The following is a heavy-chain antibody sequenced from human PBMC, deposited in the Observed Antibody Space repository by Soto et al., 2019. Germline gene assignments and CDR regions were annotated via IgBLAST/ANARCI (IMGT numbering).Heavy chain of an antibody. CDR2: ISYDGGSK. D-gene: IGHD3-22*01. CDR1: GFTFSTYG. Sequence: QVQLVESGGGVVQPGKYLRLSCAASGFTFSTYGIHWVRQAPGKGLEWVALISYDGGSKYYGDSVKGRFIISRDNSHNAVSLQMNSLSADDTAVYFCAKEQLAMTVVVADYFDSWGQGTLVTVSS. V-gene: IGHV3-30*18. CDR3: AKEQLAMTVVVADYFDS. J-gene: IGHJ4*02.